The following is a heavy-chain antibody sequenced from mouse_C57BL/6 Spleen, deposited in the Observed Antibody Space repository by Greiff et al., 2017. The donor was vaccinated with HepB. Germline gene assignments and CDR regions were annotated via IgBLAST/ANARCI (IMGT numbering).Heavy chain of an antibody. CDR2: IRSKSNNYAT. Sequence: EVKLVESGGGLVQPKGSLKLSCAASGFSFNTYAMNWVRQAPGKGLEWVARIRSKSNNYATYYADSVKDRFTISRDDSESMLYLQMNNLKTEDTAMYYCVRQYGSSYNYAMDYWGQGTSVTVSS. V-gene: IGHV10-1*01. J-gene: IGHJ4*01. CDR3: VRQYGSSYNYAMDY. D-gene: IGHD1-1*01. CDR1: GFSFNTYA.